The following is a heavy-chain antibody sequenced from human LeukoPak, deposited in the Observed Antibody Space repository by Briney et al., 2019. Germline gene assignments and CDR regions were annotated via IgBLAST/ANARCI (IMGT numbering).Heavy chain of an antibody. V-gene: IGHV4-39*01. Sequence: SETLSLTCTVSGGSISSSSYYWGWIRQPPGKGLEWIGSIYYSGSTYYNPSLKSRITIAVDTSKSQFSLKLSSVTAADTAVYYCARLNYYGFDYWGQGTLVTFSS. D-gene: IGHD1-26*01. CDR2: IYYSGST. CDR1: GGSISSSSYY. CDR3: ARLNYYGFDY. J-gene: IGHJ4*02.